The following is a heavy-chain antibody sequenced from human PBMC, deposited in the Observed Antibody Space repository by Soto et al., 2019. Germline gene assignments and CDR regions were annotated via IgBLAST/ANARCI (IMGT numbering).Heavy chain of an antibody. CDR3: ARVRTTLDFYYYYMDV. CDR1: GYSISDDY. J-gene: IGHJ6*03. Sequence: QVQLQESGPGLVKPSETLSLTCTVSGYSISDDYWTWIRQPPGKALEWIGYVYYSGSTSYNPSFKSRVTIAVDTSKTQFSLKLNSVTAADTAVYYCARVRTTLDFYYYYMDVWGIGTTVTVSS. D-gene: IGHD3-10*01. CDR2: VYYSGST. V-gene: IGHV4-59*08.